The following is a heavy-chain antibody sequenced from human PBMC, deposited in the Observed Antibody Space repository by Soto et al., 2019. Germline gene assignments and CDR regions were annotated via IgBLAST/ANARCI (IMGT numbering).Heavy chain of an antibody. D-gene: IGHD3-22*01. CDR3: ARGSHKLRSYDRRGFYHYVDF. CDR2: INDSGST. Sequence: PSETLSLTCAVSGVAFSDSSCTLIRHPPGKWLEWIGEINDSGSTNYTPSLERRVTISRDTSNNRFSLKLTAVTAADSAVYYCARGSHKLRSYDRRGFYHYVDFWGQGSLVTVSS. V-gene: IGHV4-34*01. CDR1: GVAFSDSS. J-gene: IGHJ4*02.